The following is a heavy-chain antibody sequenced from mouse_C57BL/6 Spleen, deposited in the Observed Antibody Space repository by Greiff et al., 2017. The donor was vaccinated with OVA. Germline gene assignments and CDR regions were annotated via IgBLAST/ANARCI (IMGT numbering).Heavy chain of an antibody. CDR2: IDPSDSET. V-gene: IGHV1-52*01. Sequence: VQLQQPGAELVRPGSSVKLSCKASGYTFTSYWMHWVKQRPIQGLEWIGNIDPSDSETHYNQQFKDKATLTVDKSSSTAYMQLSSLTSVDSAVYYCARDYYGSGAGWGKGTLVTVSA. D-gene: IGHD1-1*01. J-gene: IGHJ3*01. CDR3: ARDYYGSGAG. CDR1: GYTFTSYW.